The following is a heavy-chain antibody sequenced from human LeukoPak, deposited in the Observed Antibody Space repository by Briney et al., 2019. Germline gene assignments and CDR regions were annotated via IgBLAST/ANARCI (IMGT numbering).Heavy chain of an antibody. J-gene: IGHJ6*02. D-gene: IGHD2-15*01. Sequence: PGGSLRLSCAASGFTFSDYFMTWIRQAPGKGLEWISYISSSGNTISYADSGRGRFTISRDNTKNSLFLQLKSLRAEDTAVYYCARGEECRGGSCYSDFYYYYGMDVWGQGTTVTVSS. CDR1: GFTFSDYF. V-gene: IGHV3-11*01. CDR2: ISSSGNTI. CDR3: ARGEECRGGSCYSDFYYYYGMDV.